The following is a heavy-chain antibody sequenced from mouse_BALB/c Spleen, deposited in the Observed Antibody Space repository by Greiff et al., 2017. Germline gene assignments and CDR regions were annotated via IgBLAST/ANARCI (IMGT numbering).Heavy chain of an antibody. J-gene: IGHJ4*01. CDR1: GYTFTSYV. D-gene: IGHD2-1*01. CDR3: ARRNGNLYYYAMDY. V-gene: IGHV1-14*01. CDR2: INPYNDGT. Sequence: EVQLQQSGPELVKPGASVKMSCKASGYTFTSYVMHWVKQKPGQGLEWIGYINPYNDGTKYNEKFKGKATLTSDKSSSTAYMELSSLTSEDSAVYYCARRNGNLYYYAMDYWGQGTSVTVSS.